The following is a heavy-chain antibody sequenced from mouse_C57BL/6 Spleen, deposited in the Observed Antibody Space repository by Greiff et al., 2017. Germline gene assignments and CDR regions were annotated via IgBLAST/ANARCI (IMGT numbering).Heavy chain of an antibody. V-gene: IGHV5-17*01. D-gene: IGHD4-1*01. J-gene: IGHJ4*01. CDR3: ARRILSGTDYYAMDY. CDR1: GFTFSDYG. CDR2: ISSGSSTI. Sequence: DVMLVESGGGLVKPGGSLKLSCAASGFTFSDYGMHWVRQAPEKGLEWVAYISSGSSTIYYADTVKGRFTISRDNAKNTLFLQMTSLRSEDTAMYYCARRILSGTDYYAMDYWGQGTSVTVSS.